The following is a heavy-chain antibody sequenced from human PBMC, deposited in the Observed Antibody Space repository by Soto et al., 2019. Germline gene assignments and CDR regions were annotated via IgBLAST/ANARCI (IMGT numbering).Heavy chain of an antibody. V-gene: IGHV4-59*01. Sequence: PSETLSFTCTVSGGSIRDYFWTWIRQPPGKGLEWIGYIYYSGRTNYNPSLKSRVSISVDTSKNHFSLQLSSVTAADTAVYYCARVGGDDFGDSGGFDYWGQGTLVTVSS. CDR3: ARVGGDDFGDSGGFDY. D-gene: IGHD4-17*01. CDR2: IYYSGRT. CDR1: GGSIRDYF. J-gene: IGHJ4*02.